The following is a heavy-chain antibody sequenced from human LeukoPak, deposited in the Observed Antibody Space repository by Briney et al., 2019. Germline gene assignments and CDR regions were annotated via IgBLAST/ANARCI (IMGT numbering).Heavy chain of an antibody. J-gene: IGHJ4*02. CDR3: ARAHDYGDYYFDY. D-gene: IGHD4-17*01. Sequence: KPSETLSLTCTVSGYSISSGYYWGWIRQPPGKGLEWIGSIYHSGSTYYNPSLKSRVTISVDASKNQFSLKLSPVTAADTAVYYCARAHDYGDYYFDYWGQGTLVTVSS. CDR2: IYHSGST. CDR1: GYSISSGYY. V-gene: IGHV4-38-2*02.